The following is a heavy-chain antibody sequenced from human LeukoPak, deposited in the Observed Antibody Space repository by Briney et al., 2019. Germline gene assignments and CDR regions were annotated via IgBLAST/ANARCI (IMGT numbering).Heavy chain of an antibody. CDR3: ARWAAADPLDY. D-gene: IGHD6-13*01. CDR1: GYTFNTYG. J-gene: IGHJ4*02. V-gene: IGHV1-18*01. CDR2: TSAYNGNT. Sequence: ASVKVSCKASGYTFNTYGISWVRQAPGQGLEWMGWTSAYNGNTDYAQKFHGRLTMTTDTSTSTAYTELRSLRSDDTAVYYCARWAAADPLDYWGQGTLVTVSS.